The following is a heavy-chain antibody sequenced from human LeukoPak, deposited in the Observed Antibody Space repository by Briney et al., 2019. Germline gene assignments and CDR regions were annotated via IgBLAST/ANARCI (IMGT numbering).Heavy chain of an antibody. Sequence: GASVTVSCKASGYTFTGYYMHWVRQAPGQGLEWMGWINPNSGGTNYAQKFQGRVTMTRDPSISTAYMELSRLRSDDTAVYYCARNSVRFLEWLFTDWGQGTLVTVSS. CDR2: INPNSGGT. J-gene: IGHJ4*02. CDR1: GYTFTGYY. CDR3: ARNSVRFLEWLFTD. V-gene: IGHV1-2*02. D-gene: IGHD3-3*01.